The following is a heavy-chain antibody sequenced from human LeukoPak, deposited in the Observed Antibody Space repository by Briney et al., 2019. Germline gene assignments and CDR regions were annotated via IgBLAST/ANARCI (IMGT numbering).Heavy chain of an antibody. V-gene: IGHV4-34*01. Sequence: SETLSLTCAVYGGSFSGYYWSWIRQPPGKGLEWIGEINHSGSTNYNPSLKSRVTISVDTSKNQFSLKLSSVTAADTAAYYCARRKEAVAGTSWSDAFDIGGQGTMVTVSS. CDR3: ARRKEAVAGTSWSDAFDI. CDR1: GGSFSGYY. D-gene: IGHD6-19*01. CDR2: INHSGST. J-gene: IGHJ3*02.